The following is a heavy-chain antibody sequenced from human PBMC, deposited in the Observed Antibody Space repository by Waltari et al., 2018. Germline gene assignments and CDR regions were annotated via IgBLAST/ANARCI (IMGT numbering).Heavy chain of an antibody. CDR3: ASTVYYDSSGWTYYFDY. Sequence: QLQLQESGPGLVKPSETLSLTCTVSGGSISSSSYYWGWIRQPPGKGLEWIGSIYYSGSTYSIPSLQSLVTISVDTSKNQFSLKLSSVTAADTAVYYCASTVYYDSSGWTYYFDYWGQGTLVTVSS. D-gene: IGHD3-22*01. CDR2: IYYSGST. CDR1: GGSISSSSYY. V-gene: IGHV4-39*01. J-gene: IGHJ4*02.